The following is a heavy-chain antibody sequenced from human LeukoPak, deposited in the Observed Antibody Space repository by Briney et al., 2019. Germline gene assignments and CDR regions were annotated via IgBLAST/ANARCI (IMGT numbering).Heavy chain of an antibody. CDR1: GGSISSGGYY. CDR3: ARVKPALRGYNWNYLDY. CDR2: IYYSGST. D-gene: IGHD1-20*01. V-gene: IGHV4-31*03. Sequence: SETLSLTCTVSGGSISSGGYYWSWIRQHPGKGLEWIGYIYYSGSTYYNPSLKSRVTISVDTSKNQFPLKLSSVTAADTAVYYCARVKPALRGYNWNYLDYWGQGTLVTVSS. J-gene: IGHJ4*02.